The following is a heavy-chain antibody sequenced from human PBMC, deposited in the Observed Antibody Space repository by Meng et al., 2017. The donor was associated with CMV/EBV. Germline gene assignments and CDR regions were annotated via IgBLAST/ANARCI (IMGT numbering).Heavy chain of an antibody. CDR2: INPNSGGT. D-gene: IGHD5-24*01. CDR3: ARVQVRGEMATPAGY. J-gene: IGHJ4*02. V-gene: IGHV1-2*02. Sequence: QGQLVQYGAEVKKPGASVKVSCKASGYTFTGYYMHWVRQAPGQGLEWMGWINPNSGGTNYAQKFQGRVTMTRDTSISTAYMELSRLRSDDTAVYYCARVQVRGEMATPAGYWGQGTLVTVSS. CDR1: GYTFTGYY.